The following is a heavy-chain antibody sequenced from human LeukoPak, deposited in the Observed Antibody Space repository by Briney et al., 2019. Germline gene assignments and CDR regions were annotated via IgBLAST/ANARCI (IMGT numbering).Heavy chain of an antibody. CDR2: ISGSSSTI. CDR1: GFTFSSFS. J-gene: IGHJ4*02. V-gene: IGHV3-48*02. Sequence: PGGSLRLSCAASGFTFSSFSMNWVRQAPGKGLEWVSYISGSSSTIYYADSVKGRFTISRDNAKNSLYLQMNSLRDEDTAAYYCARSLLLGTSVDYWGQGTLVTVSS. CDR3: ARSLLLGTSVDY. D-gene: IGHD3-22*01.